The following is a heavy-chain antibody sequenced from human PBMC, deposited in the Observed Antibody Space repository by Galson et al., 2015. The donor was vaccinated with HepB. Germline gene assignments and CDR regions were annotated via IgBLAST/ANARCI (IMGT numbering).Heavy chain of an antibody. CDR1: GFTFSSYA. V-gene: IGHV3-23*01. Sequence: SCKASGFTFSSYAMSWVRQAPGKGLEWVSAISGSGGSTYYADSVKGRFTISRDNSKNTLYLQMNSLRAEDTAVYYCAANEYSSSSGQTWGQGTLVTVSS. D-gene: IGHD6-6*01. CDR3: AANEYSSSSGQT. CDR2: ISGSGGST. J-gene: IGHJ5*02.